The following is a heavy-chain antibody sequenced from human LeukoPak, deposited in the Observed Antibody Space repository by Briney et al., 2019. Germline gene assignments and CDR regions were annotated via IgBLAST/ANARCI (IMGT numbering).Heavy chain of an antibody. CDR3: ARGYGEVYNWFDP. D-gene: IGHD4-17*01. Sequence: GGSLRLSCAASGFTFSSYWMHWVRQAPGKGLVWVSRINSDGSSTSYADSVKGRFTISRDNAKNSLYLQMNSLRAEDTAVYYCARGYGEVYNWFDPWGQGTLVTVSS. CDR1: GFTFSSYW. J-gene: IGHJ5*02. CDR2: INSDGSST. V-gene: IGHV3-74*01.